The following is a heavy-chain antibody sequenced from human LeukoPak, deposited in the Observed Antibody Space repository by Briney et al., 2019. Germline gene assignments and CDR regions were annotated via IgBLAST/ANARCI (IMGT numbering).Heavy chain of an antibody. V-gene: IGHV4-39*07. CDR2: IYYHENT. D-gene: IGHD3-22*01. Sequence: PSETLSLTCTVSGGSISSSSDYWGWIRQAPGKGLEWIGSIYYHENTYYNSSLKSRVTISVDTSKNQFSLKLISVTAADTAVYYCAREGDYYDRSGFRRRDLDYWGQGTLVTVSS. CDR1: GGSISSSSDY. J-gene: IGHJ4*02. CDR3: AREGDYYDRSGFRRRDLDY.